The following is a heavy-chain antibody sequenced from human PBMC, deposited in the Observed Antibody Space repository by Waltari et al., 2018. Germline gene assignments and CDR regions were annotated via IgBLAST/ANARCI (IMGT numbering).Heavy chain of an antibody. Sequence: EVQLVESGGGLVQPGRSLRLSCEASGFPFDDNAMHWVRQAPGKGLEWVSGISGNSGSIGYGDSVKGRFTISRDNAKNSLYLQMNSLRTEDTALYYCARGKQLWLANAFDIWGQGTMVTVSS. V-gene: IGHV3-9*01. J-gene: IGHJ3*02. CDR3: ARGKQLWLANAFDI. CDR1: GFPFDDNA. CDR2: ISGNSGSI. D-gene: IGHD5-18*01.